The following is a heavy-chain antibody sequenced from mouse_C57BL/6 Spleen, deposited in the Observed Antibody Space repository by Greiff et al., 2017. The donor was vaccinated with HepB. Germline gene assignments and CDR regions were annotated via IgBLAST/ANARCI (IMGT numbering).Heavy chain of an antibody. CDR2: INPGSGGT. CDR1: GYAFTNYL. Sequence: LEESGAELVRPGTSVKVSCKASGYAFTNYLIEWVKQRPGQGLEWIGVINPGSGGTNYNEKFKGKATLTADKSSSTAYMQLSSLTSEDSAVYCCARGGSFDYWGQGTTLTVSS. CDR3: ARGGSFDY. J-gene: IGHJ2*01. V-gene: IGHV1-54*01.